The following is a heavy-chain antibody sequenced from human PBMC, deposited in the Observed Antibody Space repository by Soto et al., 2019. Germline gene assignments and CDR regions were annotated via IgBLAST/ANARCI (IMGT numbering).Heavy chain of an antibody. CDR3: TRYKRPRIAVAGDVDS. CDR2: IIPMLNRV. D-gene: IGHD6-19*01. V-gene: IGHV1-69*02. CDR1: GYTFSIYT. J-gene: IGHJ4*02. Sequence: QVQLGQAGAGVNRAGSSXKVSCKASGYTFSIYTGNGVRQAPVQGLEGMGRIIPMLNRVTDAQRLQGRVKFTAEMSTDTSYMELSGLKSDDTAVYFCTRYKRPRIAVAGDVDSWGQATLVTPSS.